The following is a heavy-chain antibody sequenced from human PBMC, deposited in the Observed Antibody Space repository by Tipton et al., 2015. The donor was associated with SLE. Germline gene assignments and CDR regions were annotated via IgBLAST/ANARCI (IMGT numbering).Heavy chain of an antibody. CDR1: GGSFSDYY. Sequence: LVQPSETLSLTCAVYGGSFSDYYWSWIRQSPGKGLEWIGGIDHSGNTDYNPSLKSRVTISIDTSNNQFSLKLSSVTAADTAVYYCARAYSGSSHRVVYYYYYYMDVWGKGTTVTVSS. D-gene: IGHD1-26*01. J-gene: IGHJ6*03. CDR2: IDHSGNT. CDR3: ARAYSGSSHRVVYYYYYYMDV. V-gene: IGHV4-34*01.